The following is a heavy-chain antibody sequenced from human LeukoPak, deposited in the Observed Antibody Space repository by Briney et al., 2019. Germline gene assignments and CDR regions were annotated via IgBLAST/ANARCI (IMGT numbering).Heavy chain of an antibody. V-gene: IGHV3-23*01. J-gene: IGHJ4*02. CDR2: ISGSGGST. CDR3: ARGRVQLWPTGVEYFDY. Sequence: GGSLRLSCAASGFTFSSYAMSWVRQAPGKGLEWVSGISGSGGSTYYADSVKGRFTISRDNSKNTLYLQMNSLRAEDTAVYYCARGRVQLWPTGVEYFDYWGQGTLVTVSS. D-gene: IGHD5-18*01. CDR1: GFTFSSYA.